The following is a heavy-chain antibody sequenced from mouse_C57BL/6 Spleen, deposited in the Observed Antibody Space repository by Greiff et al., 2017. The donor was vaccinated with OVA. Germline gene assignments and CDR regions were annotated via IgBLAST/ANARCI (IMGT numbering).Heavy chain of an antibody. CDR1: AYTFTSYW. V-gene: IGHV1-69*01. J-gene: IGHJ3*01. CDR3: ARELRRGFAY. D-gene: IGHD2-12*01. Sequence: QVQLQQPGAELVMPGASVKLSCKASAYTFTSYWMHWVKQRPGQGLEWIGEIDPSDSYTNYNQKFKGKSTLTVDKSSSTAYMQLSSLTSEDSAVYYCARELRRGFAYWGQGTLVTVSA. CDR2: IDPSDSYT.